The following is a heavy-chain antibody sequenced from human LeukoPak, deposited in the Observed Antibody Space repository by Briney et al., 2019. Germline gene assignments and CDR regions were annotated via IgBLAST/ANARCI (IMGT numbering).Heavy chain of an antibody. CDR2: ISSSSSYI. D-gene: IGHD5-24*01. J-gene: IGHJ4*02. V-gene: IGHV3-21*04. CDR3: AKVNKKMADLDY. CDR1: GFTFSSYS. Sequence: PGGSLRLSCAASGFTFSSYSMNWVRQAPGKGLEWVSSISSSSSYIYYADSVKGRFTISRDNAKNSLYLQMNSLRAEDTAVYYCAKVNKKMADLDYWGQGTLVTVSS.